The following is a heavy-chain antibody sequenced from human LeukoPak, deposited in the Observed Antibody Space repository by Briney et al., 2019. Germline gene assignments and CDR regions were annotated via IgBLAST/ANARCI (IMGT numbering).Heavy chain of an antibody. J-gene: IGHJ5*02. CDR2: ISSSGSTI. CDR3: ARDQEGVWFDP. V-gene: IGHV3-48*03. D-gene: IGHD3-16*01. CDR1: GFTFSSYE. Sequence: GGSLRLSCAASGFTFSSYEMNWVRQAPGKGLEWVSYISSSGSTIYYADSVKGRFTISRDNAKNSLYLQMNSLRAEDTAVYYCARDQEGVWFDPWGQGTLVTVSS.